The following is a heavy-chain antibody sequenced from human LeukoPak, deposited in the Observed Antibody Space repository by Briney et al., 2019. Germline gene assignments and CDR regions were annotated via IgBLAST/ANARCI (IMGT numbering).Heavy chain of an antibody. J-gene: IGHJ6*03. D-gene: IGHD3/OR15-3a*01. V-gene: IGHV1-46*01. CDR3: AREGLDYYYYNYMDV. CDR2: INPRGTST. CDR1: GYTFTGYY. Sequence: ASVKVSCKASGYTFTGYYMHWVRQAPGQGLEWMGLINPRGTSTIYAEKFQGRIIMTRDMSTTTDYMELSSLRSEDTAVYYCAREGLDYYYYNYMDVWGKGTTVTVSS.